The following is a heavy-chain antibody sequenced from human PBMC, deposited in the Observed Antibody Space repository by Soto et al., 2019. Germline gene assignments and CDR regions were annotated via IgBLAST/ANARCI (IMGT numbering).Heavy chain of an antibody. V-gene: IGHV1-18*01. CDR2: ISGYNGDT. CDR1: GCTFTRYG. D-gene: IGHD2-8*01. CDR3: AKNGQPPYYYYGLDV. J-gene: IGHJ6*02. Sequence: ASMKVSCKASGCTFTRYGISWVRQAPGQGLEWMGWISGYNGDTTYAQKFQGRVTMTIDTSTSTAYMELRSLTSDDTAVYYCAKNGQPPYYYYGLDVWGQ.